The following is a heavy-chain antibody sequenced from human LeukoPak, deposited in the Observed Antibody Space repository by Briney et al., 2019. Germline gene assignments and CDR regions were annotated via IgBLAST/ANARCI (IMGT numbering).Heavy chain of an antibody. D-gene: IGHD6-19*01. J-gene: IGHJ3*02. CDR1: GGSISSYY. CDR3: ARDQLSSGWYHYAFDI. V-gene: IGHV4-59*01. Sequence: LETLSLTCTVSGGSISSYYWSWIRQPPGKGLEWIGYIYYSGSTNYDLSLKSRVTISVDTSKNQFSLKLSSVTAADTAVYYCARDQLSSGWYHYAFDIWGQGTMVTVSS. CDR2: IYYSGST.